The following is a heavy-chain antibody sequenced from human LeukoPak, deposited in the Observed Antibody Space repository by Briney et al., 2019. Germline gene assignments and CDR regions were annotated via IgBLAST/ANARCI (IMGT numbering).Heavy chain of an antibody. CDR3: ARGGCSSTSCYAYYYYMDV. J-gene: IGHJ6*03. Sequence: PSETLSLTCTVSGGSISSHYWSWIRQPPGKGLEWIGYIYYSGSTNYNPSLKSRVTISVDTSKSQFSLKLSSVTAADTAVYYCARGGCSSTSCYAYYYYMDVWGKGTTVTVSS. V-gene: IGHV4-59*11. D-gene: IGHD2-2*01. CDR1: GGSISSHY. CDR2: IYYSGST.